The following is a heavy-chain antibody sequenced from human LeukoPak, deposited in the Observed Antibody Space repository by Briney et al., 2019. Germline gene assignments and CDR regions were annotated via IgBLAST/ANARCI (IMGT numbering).Heavy chain of an antibody. V-gene: IGHV3-21*01. CDR1: GFTFSSYS. J-gene: IGHJ6*02. CDR3: ARDRLVRGVAQLSYGMDV. D-gene: IGHD3-10*01. CDR2: ISSSSSYI. Sequence: GGSLRLSSAASGFTFSSYSMNWVRQAPRKRLERVSSISSSSSYIYYADSVKGRFTISRDNAKNSLYLQMNSLRAEDTAVYYCARDRLVRGVAQLSYGMDVWGQGTTVTVSS.